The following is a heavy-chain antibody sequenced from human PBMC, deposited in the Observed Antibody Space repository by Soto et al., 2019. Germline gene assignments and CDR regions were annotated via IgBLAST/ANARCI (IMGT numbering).Heavy chain of an antibody. V-gene: IGHV1-46*01. D-gene: IGHD3-22*01. CDR2: INPSGGST. Sequence: GASVKVSCKASGYTFTSYYMHWVRQAPGQGLEWMGIINPSGGSTSYAQKFQGRVTMTRDTSTSTVYMELSSLRSEDTAVYYCARGSYYYDSSDSIDYWGQGTLVTVAS. J-gene: IGHJ4*02. CDR3: ARGSYYYDSSDSIDY. CDR1: GYTFTSYY.